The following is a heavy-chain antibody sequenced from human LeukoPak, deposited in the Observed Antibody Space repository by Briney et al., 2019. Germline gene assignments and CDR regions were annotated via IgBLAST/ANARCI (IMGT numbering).Heavy chain of an antibody. Sequence: SETLSLTCAVYGGSFSGYYWSWIRQPPGKGLEWIGEINHSGSTNYNPSLKSRVTISVDTSKNQFSLKLSSVTAADTAVYYCASLPIGERYGMDVWGQGTTVTVSS. CDR2: INHSGST. V-gene: IGHV4-34*01. CDR3: ASLPIGERYGMDV. J-gene: IGHJ6*02. D-gene: IGHD2-21*01. CDR1: GGSFSGYY.